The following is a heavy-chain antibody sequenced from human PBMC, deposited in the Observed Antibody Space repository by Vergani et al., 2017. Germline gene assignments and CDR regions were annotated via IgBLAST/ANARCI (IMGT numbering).Heavy chain of an antibody. CDR1: GGSFSGYY. J-gene: IGHJ6*03. CDR3: ARGNKDTAMVKDYYYYMDV. D-gene: IGHD5-18*01. V-gene: IGHV4-34*01. Sequence: QVQLQQWGAGLLKPSETLSLTCAVYGGSFSGYYWSWIRQPPGKGLEWFGEINHSGSTNYNPSLKSRVTISVDTSKNQFSLKLSSVTAGDTAVYYCARGNKDTAMVKDYYYYMDVWGKGTTVTVSS. CDR2: INHSGST.